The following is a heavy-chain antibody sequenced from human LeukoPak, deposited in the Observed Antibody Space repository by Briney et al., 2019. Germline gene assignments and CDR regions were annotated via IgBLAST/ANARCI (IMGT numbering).Heavy chain of an antibody. J-gene: IGHJ4*02. V-gene: IGHV4-39*01. D-gene: IGHD3-3*01. Sequence: PSGTLSLTCTVSGGSISSSSYYWGWIRQPPGKGLEWIGSIYYSGSTYYNPSLKSRVTISVDTSKNQFSLKLSSVTAADTAVYYCASMSGYRDYWGQGTLVTVSS. CDR2: IYYSGST. CDR1: GGSISSSSYY. CDR3: ASMSGYRDY.